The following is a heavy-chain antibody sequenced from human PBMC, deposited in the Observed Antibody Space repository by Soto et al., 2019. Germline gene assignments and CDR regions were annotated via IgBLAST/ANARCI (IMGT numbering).Heavy chain of an antibody. CDR1: GYTFTSYG. Sequence: ASVKVSCKASGYTFTSYGISWVRQAPGQGLEWMGWISAYNGNTNYAQKLQGRVTMTTDTSTSTAYMELRSLRSDDTAVYYCASEIVVVVAATPQVDAFDIWGQGTMVTVSS. J-gene: IGHJ3*02. D-gene: IGHD2-15*01. CDR2: ISAYNGNT. V-gene: IGHV1-18*01. CDR3: ASEIVVVVAATPQVDAFDI.